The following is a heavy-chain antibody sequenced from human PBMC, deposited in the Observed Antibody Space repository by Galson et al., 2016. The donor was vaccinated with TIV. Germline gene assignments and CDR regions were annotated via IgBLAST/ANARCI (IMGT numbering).Heavy chain of an antibody. CDR1: GFTFRDYG. D-gene: IGHD4-17*01. V-gene: IGHV3-33*01. CDR3: VRGDFGDYRDYFDY. Sequence: SLRLSCAASGFTFRDYGMHWVRQAAGKGLEWVAFIWYDGGNKYYVDSVKGRFTISRDNSKNTVYLQMNSLRAEDTAVYYCVRGDFGDYRDYFDYWGQGTLVTVSS. CDR2: IWYDGGNK. J-gene: IGHJ4*02.